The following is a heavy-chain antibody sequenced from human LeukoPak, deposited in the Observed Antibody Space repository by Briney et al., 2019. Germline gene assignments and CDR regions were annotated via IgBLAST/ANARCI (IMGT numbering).Heavy chain of an antibody. D-gene: IGHD2-21*01. CDR2: IKEDGSEK. CDR3: ARGGISRAAFDV. Sequence: GGSLRLSCVASGFSFSTSWMSWVRQAPGKGPEWVANIKEDGSEKSYVDSVKGRFTISRDNAKTSLYLEMDSLRVDDTAVYYCARGGISRAAFDVWGQGTMVTVS. J-gene: IGHJ3*01. CDR1: GFSFSTSW. V-gene: IGHV3-7*05.